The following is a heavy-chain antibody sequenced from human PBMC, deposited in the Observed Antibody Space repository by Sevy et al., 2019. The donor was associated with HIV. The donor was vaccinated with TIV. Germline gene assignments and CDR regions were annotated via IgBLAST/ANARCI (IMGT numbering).Heavy chain of an antibody. J-gene: IGHJ4*02. CDR1: GGSITSLY. D-gene: IGHD1-26*01. CDR2: IYYNGHI. Sequence: GSLRLSCTVSGGSITSLYWNWIRQPPGKGLEWIANIYYNGHINYNPSLKSRVTLSLDTSKNQFSLRLSSVAAADTAMYYCAGENAWGRGYSWGQGTLVTVSS. V-gene: IGHV4-59*08. CDR3: AGENAWGRGYS.